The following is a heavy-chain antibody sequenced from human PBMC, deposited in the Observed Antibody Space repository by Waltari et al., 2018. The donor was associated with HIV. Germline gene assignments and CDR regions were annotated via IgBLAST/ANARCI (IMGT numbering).Heavy chain of an antibody. CDR2: IRSKPYGGTR. J-gene: IGHJ4*02. V-gene: IGHV3-49*03. Sequence: EVHLVESGGGLVQLGRSLRLSCKASGFNFGAYAVTWFRQAPGKGLEWVGFIRSKPYGGTREYAASVKGRFTISRDDSKNIAFLQMDSLKIEDTAVYYCARGVNLRCTGDCYSAYWGQGTLVTVSS. CDR1: GFNFGAYA. D-gene: IGHD2-21*02. CDR3: ARGVNLRCTGDCYSAY.